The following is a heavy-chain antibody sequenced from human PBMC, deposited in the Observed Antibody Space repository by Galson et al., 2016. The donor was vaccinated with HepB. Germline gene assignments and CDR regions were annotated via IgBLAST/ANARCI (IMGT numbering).Heavy chain of an antibody. J-gene: IGHJ5*02. V-gene: IGHV3-53*01. CDR1: GFSVSSTS. CDR2: VYTGGDT. CDR3: ARWKAEGESNWLDP. Sequence: LRLSCAASGFSVSSTSMNWLRQAPGRGLEWVSVVYTGGDTYYADSVKGRFTITRDNSKNTLYLQMNTLRAEDTAIYYCARWKAEGESNWLDPWGQGTLVTVSS. D-gene: IGHD1-1*01.